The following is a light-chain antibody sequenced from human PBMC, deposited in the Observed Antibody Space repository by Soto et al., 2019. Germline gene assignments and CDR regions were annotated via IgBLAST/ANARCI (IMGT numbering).Light chain of an antibody. CDR2: EVS. CDR1: SSDVGGYNY. J-gene: IGLJ2*01. Sequence: QSALTQPPSASGSPGQSVTISCTGTSSDVGGYNYVSWYQQHPGKAPKLMISEVSKRPSGVPDRFSGSKSGNTASLPVSGLQAEDEADYCCSSFAGNNNLVFGGGTKLTVL. V-gene: IGLV2-8*01. CDR3: SSFAGNNNLV.